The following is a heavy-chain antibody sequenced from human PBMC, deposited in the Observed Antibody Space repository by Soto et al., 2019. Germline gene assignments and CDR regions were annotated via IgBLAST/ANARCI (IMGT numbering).Heavy chain of an antibody. J-gene: IGHJ2*01. CDR1: GGTFSSYT. D-gene: IGHD4-17*01. Sequence: QVQLVQSGAEVKKPGSSVKVSCKASGGTFSSYTISWVRQAPGQGLEWMGRIIPILGIANYAQKFQGRVTITADKSTSTAYMELSSLRSEDTAVYYCARSMTTVRSYWYFDLWGRGTLVTVSS. CDR3: ARSMTTVRSYWYFDL. CDR2: IIPILGIA. V-gene: IGHV1-69*02.